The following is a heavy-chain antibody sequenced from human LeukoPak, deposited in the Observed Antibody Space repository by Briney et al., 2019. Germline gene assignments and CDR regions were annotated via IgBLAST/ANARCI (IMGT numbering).Heavy chain of an antibody. V-gene: IGHV1-46*03. J-gene: IGHJ3*02. Sequence: ASVKVSCKASGYTFTSYYMHWVRQAPGQGLEWMGIINPSGGSTSYAQKFQGRVTMTRDTSTSTVYMELSSLRSEDTAVYYCAYDSSGYYLGCASDIWGQGTMVTVSS. CDR2: INPSGGST. CDR3: AYDSSGYYLGCASDI. CDR1: GYTFTSYY. D-gene: IGHD3-22*01.